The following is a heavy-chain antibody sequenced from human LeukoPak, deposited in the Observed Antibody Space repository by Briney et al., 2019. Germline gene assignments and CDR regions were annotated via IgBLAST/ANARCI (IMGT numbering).Heavy chain of an antibody. V-gene: IGHV3-21*01. J-gene: IGHJ5*02. D-gene: IGHD6-13*01. CDR3: ARDGQQLVRSWFDP. CDR2: ISSSSTYI. CDR1: GFTISTYS. Sequence: GGSLRPSCAASGFTISTYSMNWVRQAPGKGLEWVSSISSSSTYIYYADSVKGRFTISRDNAKNSLYLQMNSLRAEDTAVYYCARDGQQLVRSWFDPWGQGTLVTVSS.